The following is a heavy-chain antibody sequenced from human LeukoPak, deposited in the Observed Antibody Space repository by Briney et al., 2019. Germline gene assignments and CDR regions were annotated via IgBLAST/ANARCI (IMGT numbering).Heavy chain of an antibody. CDR3: ASQIGEADDAFDI. Sequence: GESLQISCKGSGYSFTSYWIGWVRQLPGKGLEWMGIIYPGDSDTRYSPSFQGQVTISADKSISTAYLRWSSLKASDTAMYYCASQIGEADDAFDIWGQGTMVTVSS. D-gene: IGHD2-21*01. CDR2: IYPGDSDT. CDR1: GYSFTSYW. V-gene: IGHV5-51*01. J-gene: IGHJ3*02.